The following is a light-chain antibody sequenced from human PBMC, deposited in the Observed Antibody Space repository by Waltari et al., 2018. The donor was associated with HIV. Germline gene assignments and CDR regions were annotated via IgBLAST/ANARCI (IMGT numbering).Light chain of an antibody. J-gene: IGKJ4*01. Sequence: EIVLTQSPGTLSLSPGERATLSCRASQSVSSKLAWYQQKPGQAPRLLIYGASTRATGIPARFSGGGSGTEFTLTISSLQSEDFAVYYCQQYNNWPLTFGGGTRVEI. CDR3: QQYNNWPLT. CDR1: QSVSSK. V-gene: IGKV3-15*01. CDR2: GAS.